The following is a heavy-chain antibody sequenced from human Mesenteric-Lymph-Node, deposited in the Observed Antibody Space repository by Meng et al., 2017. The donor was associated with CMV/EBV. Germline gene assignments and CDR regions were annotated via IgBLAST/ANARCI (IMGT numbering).Heavy chain of an antibody. CDR2: INPHNGNT. V-gene: IGHV1-18*01. J-gene: IGHJ5*02. CDR1: GYTFSSYV. CDR3: AKNVGWFDT. D-gene: IGHD1-26*01. Sequence: ASVKVSCKASGYTFSSYVISWVRQAPGQGLEWMGWINPHNGNTVYAQKVQDRVTMTTDTSTSTAYMELRSLRSDDTAVYYCAKNVGWFDTWGQGTLVTVS.